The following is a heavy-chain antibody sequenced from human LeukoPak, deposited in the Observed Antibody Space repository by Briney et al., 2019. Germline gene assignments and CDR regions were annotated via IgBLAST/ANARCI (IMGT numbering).Heavy chain of an antibody. J-gene: IGHJ4*02. CDR1: GFTFSSYA. CDR2: ISGSGGST. D-gene: IGHD3-9*01. V-gene: IGHV3-23*01. CDR3: EKDPEGGYDILTGYYMDY. Sequence: GGSLRLSCAASGFTFSSYAMSWVRQAPGKGLEWVSAISGSGGSTYYADSVKGRFTISRDNSKNTLYLQMNSLRAEDTAVYYCEKDPEGGYDILTGYYMDYWGQGTLVTVSS.